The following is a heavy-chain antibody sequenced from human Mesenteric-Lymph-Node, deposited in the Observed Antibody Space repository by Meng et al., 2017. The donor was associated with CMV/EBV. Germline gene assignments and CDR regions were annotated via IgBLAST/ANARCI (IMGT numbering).Heavy chain of an antibody. CDR3: ARGDYGSGSRYFDY. CDR2: IWYDGSNK. J-gene: IGHJ4*02. D-gene: IGHD3-10*01. Sequence: SGVNFSSYGMNWVRQAPGKRLEWVAIIWYDGSNKDYADSEKGRFTISRDNSKNTLYLQVNSLRAEDTAVYYCARGDYGSGSRYFDYWGQGTLVTVSS. CDR1: GVNFSSYG. V-gene: IGHV3-33*01.